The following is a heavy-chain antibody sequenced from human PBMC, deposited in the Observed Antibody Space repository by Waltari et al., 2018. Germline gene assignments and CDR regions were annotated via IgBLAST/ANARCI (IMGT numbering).Heavy chain of an antibody. D-gene: IGHD2-21*02. CDR1: GGSFSGYY. CDR2: INHSGST. V-gene: IGHV4-34*01. J-gene: IGHJ4*02. Sequence: QVQLQQWGAGLLKPSETLSLTCAVYGGSFSGYYWSWIRQPPGKGLEWIGEINHSGSTNYNPSLKSRVTISVDTSKNQFSLKLSSVTAADTAVYYCARGRVGPIWVVVTAVFDYWGQGTLVTVSS. CDR3: ARGRVGPIWVVVTAVFDY.